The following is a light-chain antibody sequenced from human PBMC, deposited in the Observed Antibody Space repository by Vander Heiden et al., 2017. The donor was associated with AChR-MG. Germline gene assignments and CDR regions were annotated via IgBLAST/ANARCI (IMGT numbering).Light chain of an antibody. V-gene: IGKV2-28*01. CDR1: QSLLHGNGYNY. Sequence: DTVMTQSPHPLSVTPGEPASIPCRSNQSLLHGNGYNYLDWYLQKPGQSPQLLIYLGSNRASGVPDRISGSGSGRDFTLKIGRVEAEDVGVYYCMQALQTPFTFGTGTEVDIK. CDR2: LGS. J-gene: IGKJ3*01. CDR3: MQALQTPFT.